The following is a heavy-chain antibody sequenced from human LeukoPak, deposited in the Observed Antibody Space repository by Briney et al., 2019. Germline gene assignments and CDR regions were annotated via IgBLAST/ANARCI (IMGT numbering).Heavy chain of an antibody. V-gene: IGHV3-11*01. Sequence: PGGSLRLSCAASGFTFSDYYMSWIRQAPGKGLEWVSYISSSGSTIYYADSVKGRFTISRDNAKNSLYLQMNSLRAEDTAVYYCARVPDYARKYYFDYWGQGTLVTVSS. J-gene: IGHJ4*02. D-gene: IGHD4-17*01. CDR3: ARVPDYARKYYFDY. CDR1: GFTFSDYY. CDR2: ISSSGSTI.